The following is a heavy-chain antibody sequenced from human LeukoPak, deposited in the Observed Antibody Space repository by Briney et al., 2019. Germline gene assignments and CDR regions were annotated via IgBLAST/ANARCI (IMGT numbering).Heavy chain of an antibody. V-gene: IGHV3-23*01. CDR2: ISDSDSRT. J-gene: IGHJ4*02. CDR3: ATSTVTNGFDY. Sequence: GGSLRLFCAASGFTFSNFAFYWVRQAPGKGLEGVSSISDSDSRTNFADSVKGRFTISSDFSKNTLFLQMNGLRADDTAVYYCATSTVTNGFDYWGQGALVTVSS. D-gene: IGHD4-17*01. CDR1: GFTFSNFA.